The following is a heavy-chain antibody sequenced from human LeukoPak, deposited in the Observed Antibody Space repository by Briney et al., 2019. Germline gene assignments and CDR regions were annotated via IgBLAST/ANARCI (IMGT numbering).Heavy chain of an antibody. CDR1: GDSISSYY. D-gene: IGHD3-10*01. J-gene: IGHJ3*02. V-gene: IGHV4-4*07. Sequence: SETLSLTCTVSGDSISSYYWSWIRQPAGKGLEWIGHIYNSGSTNYNPSLRSRVTMAVDTSKNQFSLKLTSVTAADTAVYYCATLPMVQGLFSAFHIWGQGTMVTVSS. CDR3: ATLPMVQGLFSAFHI. CDR2: IYNSGST.